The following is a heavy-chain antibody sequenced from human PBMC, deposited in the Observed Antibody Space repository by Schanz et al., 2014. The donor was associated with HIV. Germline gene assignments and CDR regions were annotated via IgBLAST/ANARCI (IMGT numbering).Heavy chain of an antibody. Sequence: VQLGEAGGGLVKPGGSLRLSCAASGFTFTDNYMSWVPPAPGKGLEWLSYISVNGATREYADSVKGRFTISRDNARTSLYLQMNSLRAEDTAVYYCARDKSNLGMDSWGQGTLVTVSS. J-gene: IGHJ5*01. CDR1: GFTFTDNY. V-gene: IGHV3-11*01. CDR3: ARDKSNLGMDS. CDR2: ISVNGATR.